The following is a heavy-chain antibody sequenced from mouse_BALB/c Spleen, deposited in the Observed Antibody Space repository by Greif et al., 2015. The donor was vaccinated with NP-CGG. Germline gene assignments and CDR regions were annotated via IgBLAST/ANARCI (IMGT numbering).Heavy chain of an antibody. CDR2: IYPGSGNT. CDR3: ARRTGTEAMDY. CDR1: GYTFTDYY. J-gene: IGHJ4*01. D-gene: IGHD4-1*01. V-gene: IGHV1-84*02. Sequence: QVQLQQSGPELVKPGASVKISCKASGYTFTDYYINLVKQKPGQGLEWIGWIYPGSGNTKYNEKFKGKATLTVDTSSSTAYVQLSSLTSEDTAVYFCARRTGTEAMDYWGQGTSVTVSS.